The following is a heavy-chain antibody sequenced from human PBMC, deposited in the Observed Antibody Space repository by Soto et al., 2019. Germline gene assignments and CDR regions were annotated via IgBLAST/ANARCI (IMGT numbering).Heavy chain of an antibody. Sequence: SLTCSVSGGSISTVGHYWTWIRQPPGKGLEWIGSIYHTGSTYYSKSLRSRLTMSVDTSKSQFSLRLSSVTAADTAVYYCAISTGTRRSRNCDYWCQGRLVTVSS. CDR2: IYHTGST. V-gene: IGHV4-31*03. D-gene: IGHD1-1*01. J-gene: IGHJ4*02. CDR1: GGSISTVGHY. CDR3: AISTGTRRSRNCDY.